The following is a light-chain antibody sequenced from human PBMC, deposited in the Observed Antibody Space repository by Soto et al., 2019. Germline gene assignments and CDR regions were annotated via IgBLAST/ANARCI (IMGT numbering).Light chain of an antibody. CDR2: QDS. CDR3: QAWDSSTFYV. V-gene: IGLV3-1*01. J-gene: IGLJ1*01. Sequence: SYELTQPPSVSVSPGQTASITCSGDKLGDKYACWYQQKPGQSPVLVIYQDSKRPSGIPERFSGSNSGNTATLTISGTQAMDEADYYCQAWDSSTFYVFGTGTKLIVL. CDR1: KLGDKY.